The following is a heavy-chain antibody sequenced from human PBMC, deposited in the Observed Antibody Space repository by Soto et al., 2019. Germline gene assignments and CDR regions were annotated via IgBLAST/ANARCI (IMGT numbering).Heavy chain of an antibody. J-gene: IGHJ6*02. CDR2: ISSGRSSI. Sequence: GGSLRLSCAASGFTFSDYYMSWIRQAPGKGLEWVSYISSGRSSIYYADSVKGRFTISRDNANNSLYLQMNSLRAEDTAVYYCARGAARGYDIWTGYYIDYYYGMDVWGQGTTVTVSS. CDR1: GFTFSDYY. D-gene: IGHD3-9*01. CDR3: ARGAARGYDIWTGYYIDYYYGMDV. V-gene: IGHV3-11*01.